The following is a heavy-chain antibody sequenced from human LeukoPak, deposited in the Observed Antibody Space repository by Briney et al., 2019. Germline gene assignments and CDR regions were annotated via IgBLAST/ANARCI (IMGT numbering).Heavy chain of an antibody. CDR3: ARVRFGELSPPDC. J-gene: IGHJ4*02. CDR2: ISRGGNTI. Sequence: RGSLRLSCAASGFTFSDFYMNWIRQAPGKGLEWVSYISRGGNTIYYADSVKGRFTISRDNAKNSLYLQMNSLRAEDTAVYYCARVRFGELSPPDCWGQGTLVTVSS. V-gene: IGHV3-11*01. D-gene: IGHD3-10*01. CDR1: GFTFSDFY.